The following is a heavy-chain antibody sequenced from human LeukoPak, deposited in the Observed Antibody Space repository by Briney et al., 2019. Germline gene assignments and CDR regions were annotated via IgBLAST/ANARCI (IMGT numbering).Heavy chain of an antibody. Sequence: SETLSLTCTVSGGSISSSSYYWGWIRQPPGKGLEWIGSMYYSGSTYYNPSLKSRVTISIDTSKNQFSLNLSSVTAADTAVYYCARQAQYCTNGVCFFDYWGQGTLVTVSS. J-gene: IGHJ4*02. CDR2: MYYSGST. CDR1: GGSISSSSYY. CDR3: ARQAQYCTNGVCFFDY. V-gene: IGHV4-39*01. D-gene: IGHD2-8*01.